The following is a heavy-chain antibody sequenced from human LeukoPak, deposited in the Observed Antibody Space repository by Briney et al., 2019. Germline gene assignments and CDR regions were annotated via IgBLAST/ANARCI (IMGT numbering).Heavy chain of an antibody. CDR3: ARADSSYDAFDI. CDR1: GFTLTNYV. V-gene: IGHV3-64*01. J-gene: IGHJ3*02. Sequence: GGSLRLSCAASGFTLTNYVMTWVRQAPGKGLEYVSAISSNGGSTYYANSVKGRFTISRDNSKNTLYLQMGSLRAEDMAVYYCARADSSYDAFDIWGQGTMVTVSS. D-gene: IGHD6-6*01. CDR2: ISSNGGST.